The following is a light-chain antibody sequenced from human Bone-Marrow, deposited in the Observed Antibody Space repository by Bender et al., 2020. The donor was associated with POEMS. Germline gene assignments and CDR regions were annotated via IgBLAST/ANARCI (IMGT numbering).Light chain of an antibody. CDR2: NNS. Sequence: QSVLTQPPSASGTPGQRVTISCSGSSSKFGSYPVNWYQQLPGAAPKLVIFNNSQRPSWVPARFSGSNSGTSASLAISGILSDDEADFYCATWDDSLNGGVFGGGTKLTVL. CDR3: ATWDDSLNGGV. J-gene: IGLJ3*02. CDR1: SSKFGSYP. V-gene: IGLV1-44*01.